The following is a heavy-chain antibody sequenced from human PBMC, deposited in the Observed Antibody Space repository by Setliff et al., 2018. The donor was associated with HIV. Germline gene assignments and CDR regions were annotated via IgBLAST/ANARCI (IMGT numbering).Heavy chain of an antibody. CDR2: IYYMGRT. CDR1: GGSISGSV. D-gene: IGHD3-3*01. CDR3: ARVGYDFWSGYYTGAFDI. J-gene: IGHJ3*02. Sequence: SETLSLTCTVSGGSISGSVWSWIRQPPGKGLEFVGYIYYMGRTTYNPSLKSRLTISVDKSKSQFSLKVRSVTAADTAVYYCARVGYDFWSGYYTGAFDIWGQGTMVTVSS. V-gene: IGHV4-59*01.